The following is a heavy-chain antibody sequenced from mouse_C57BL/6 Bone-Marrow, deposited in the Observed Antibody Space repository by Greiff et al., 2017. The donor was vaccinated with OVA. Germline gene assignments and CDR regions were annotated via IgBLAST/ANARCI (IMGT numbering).Heavy chain of an antibody. CDR3: ARNAYYSNYDYYAMDY. V-gene: IGHV3-6*01. Sequence: EVKLVESGPGLVKPSQSLSLTCSVTGYSITSGYYWNWIRQFPGKKLEWMGYISYDGSTNYNPSLKNRISITRDTSKKQFFLKLNSVTTQDTATYFCARNAYYSNYDYYAMDYWVQGTAVTVSS. D-gene: IGHD2-5*01. J-gene: IGHJ4*01. CDR2: ISYDGST. CDR1: GYSITSGYY.